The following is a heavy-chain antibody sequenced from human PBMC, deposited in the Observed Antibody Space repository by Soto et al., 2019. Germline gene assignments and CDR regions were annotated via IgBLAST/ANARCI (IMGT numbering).Heavy chain of an antibody. CDR2: INTGNGDT. CDR1: GYSFTTYF. CDR3: ARPYGNSWSKYFDY. J-gene: IGHJ4*02. Sequence: GASVKVSCKTSGYSFTTYFMHWVRQAPGQRLEWMGWINTGNGDTKYSQQFQGRVTIARDTSASTTYMELSSLRSEDTAVYYCARPYGNSWSKYFDYWGQGTLVTVSS. D-gene: IGHD6-13*01. V-gene: IGHV1-3*04.